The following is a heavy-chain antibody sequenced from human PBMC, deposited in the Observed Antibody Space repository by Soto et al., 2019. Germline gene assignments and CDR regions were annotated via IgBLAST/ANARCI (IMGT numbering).Heavy chain of an antibody. V-gene: IGHV4-38-2*01. Sequence: ETLCLTCPVSSFSISTGYYWGWVRQPPGKGLEWIGSIYHSGTTNYSPSLKSRVTISIDTSKNQFSLTLRSVTAAEAAVYYSASCVSTACYALWGLQLFDLWGKGSVVTDSS. CDR1: SFSISTGYY. CDR2: IYHSGTT. J-gene: IGHJ5*02. CDR3: ASCVSTACYALWGLQLFDL. D-gene: IGHD2-2*01.